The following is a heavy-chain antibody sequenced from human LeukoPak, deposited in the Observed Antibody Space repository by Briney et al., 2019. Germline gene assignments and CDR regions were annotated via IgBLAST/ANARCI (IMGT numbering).Heavy chain of an antibody. Sequence: SETLSLTCTVSGGSISSSSYYWSWIRQPPGKGLEWIGEINHSGSTNYNPSLKSRVTISVDTSKNQFSLKLSSVTAADTAVYYCARVYSYGYDPYYYYYMDVWGKGTAVTVSS. CDR2: INHSGST. J-gene: IGHJ6*03. D-gene: IGHD5-18*01. CDR1: GGSISSSSYY. V-gene: IGHV4-39*07. CDR3: ARVYSYGYDPYYYYYMDV.